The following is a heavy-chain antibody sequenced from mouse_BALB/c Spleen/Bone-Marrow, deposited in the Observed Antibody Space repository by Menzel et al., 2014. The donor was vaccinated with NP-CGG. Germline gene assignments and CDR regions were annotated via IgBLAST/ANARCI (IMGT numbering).Heavy chain of an antibody. V-gene: IGHV1-87*01. J-gene: IGHJ4*01. CDR2: IYLGDGDA. Sequence: QVQLQQSGAELARPGASVKLSCKASGYTFTSYWMQWVKQRPGQGLEWIGTIYLGDGDARYTQKFKGKATLTADKSSSTAYMQLSSLASEDSAVYYCARNYYYASSWSAMDYWGQGTSVTVSS. D-gene: IGHD1-1*01. CDR3: ARNYYYASSWSAMDY. CDR1: GYTFTSYW.